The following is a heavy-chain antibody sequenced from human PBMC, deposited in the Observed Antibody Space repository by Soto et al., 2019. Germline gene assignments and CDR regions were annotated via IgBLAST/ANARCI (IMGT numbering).Heavy chain of an antibody. J-gene: IGHJ5*02. V-gene: IGHV3-48*01. CDR1: GFTFRSYS. CDR2: ISSGSSTI. D-gene: IGHD3-22*01. CDR3: ARAGDSGGYYWFVP. Sequence: EVQLVESGGGLVQPGGSLRLSCAASGFTFRSYSMNWVRQAPGKGLEWVSYISSGSSTIHYADSVKGRFTISRDNAKNSLFLQMNSLRAEDTAVYHGARAGDSGGYYWFVPWGEGTLVTVSS.